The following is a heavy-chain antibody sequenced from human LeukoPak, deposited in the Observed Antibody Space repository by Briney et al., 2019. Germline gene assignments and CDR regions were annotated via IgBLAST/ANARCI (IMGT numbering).Heavy chain of an antibody. CDR3: ARVPAAIRHYYYYYGMDV. D-gene: IGHD2-2*02. V-gene: IGHV1-8*01. CDR1: GYTFTSYD. J-gene: IGHJ6*02. Sequence: ASVKVSCKASGYTFTSYDINWVRQATGQGLEWMGWMNPNSGNTGYAQKFQGRVTMTRNTSISTAYMELSSLRSEDTAVYYCARVPAAIRHYYYYYGMDVRGQGTTVTVSS. CDR2: MNPNSGNT.